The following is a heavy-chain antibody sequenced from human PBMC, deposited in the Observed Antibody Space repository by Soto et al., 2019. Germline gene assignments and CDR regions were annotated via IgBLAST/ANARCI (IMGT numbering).Heavy chain of an antibody. V-gene: IGHV3-23*01. CDR1: GFTFSSYA. Sequence: PGGSLRLSCAASGFTFSSYAMSWVRQTPGKGLECVSTVGGSGGSTYYADSVKGRFTISRDNSKNTLYLQMNSLRAEDTAVYYCAKLPYTSGTRGWFDPWGQGTLVTVSS. CDR3: AKLPYTSGTRGWFDP. D-gene: IGHD6-19*01. CDR2: VGGSGGST. J-gene: IGHJ5*02.